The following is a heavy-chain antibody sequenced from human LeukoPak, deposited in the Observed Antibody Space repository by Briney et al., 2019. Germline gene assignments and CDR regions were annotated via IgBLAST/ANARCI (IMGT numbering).Heavy chain of an antibody. CDR2: IIPIFGTA. CDR1: GGTFSSYA. J-gene: IGHJ4*02. Sequence: SVKVSCKASGGTFSSYAISWVRQAPGQGLEWMGRIIPIFGTANYAQKFQGRVTITADKSTSTAYMELSSQRSEDTAVYYCASYDSSGSNFDYWGQGTLVTVSS. CDR3: ASYDSSGSNFDY. D-gene: IGHD3-22*01. V-gene: IGHV1-69*06.